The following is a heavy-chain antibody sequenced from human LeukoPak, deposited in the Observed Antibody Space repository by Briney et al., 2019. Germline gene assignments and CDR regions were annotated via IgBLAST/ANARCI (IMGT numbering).Heavy chain of an antibody. CDR2: INPNSGGT. J-gene: IGHJ4*02. D-gene: IGHD1-26*01. CDR1: GYTFTAYY. V-gene: IGHV1-2*02. CDR3: ARDLIVGATTEYYFDY. Sequence: ASVTVSCKASGYTFTAYYMHWVRQAPGQGLEWMGWINPNSGGTNYAQKFQGRVTMTRDTSISTAYMELSRLRSDDTAVYYCARDLIVGATTEYYFDYWGQGTLVTVSS.